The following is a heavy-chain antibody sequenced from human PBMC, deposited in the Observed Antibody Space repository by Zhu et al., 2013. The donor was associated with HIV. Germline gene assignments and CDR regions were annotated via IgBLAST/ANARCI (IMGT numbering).Heavy chain of an antibody. V-gene: IGHV1-2*02. D-gene: IGHD3-3*01. CDR1: GYIFTGYY. CDR3: ATHDDFWALMDV. Sequence: PGASVKVSCKSSGYIFTGYYIHWVRQAPGQGLEWMGWINPDSGGTDYAQHFQGRVTMTRDTSISTAYMELNRLTSDDTAVYYCATHDDFWALMDVWGKGDHGHRLL. CDR2: INPDSGGT. J-gene: IGHJ6*03.